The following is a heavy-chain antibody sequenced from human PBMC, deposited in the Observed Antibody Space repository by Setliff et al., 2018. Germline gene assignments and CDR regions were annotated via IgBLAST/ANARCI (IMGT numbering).Heavy chain of an antibody. V-gene: IGHV3-7*01. Sequence: GGSLRLSCSASGFTFSSLWMAWVRQAPGKGLEWVANIXXXXXXXXXXXSXXXRFTISRDNAKNSLNLQMNSLRVEDTAVYYCASDVFYFRTGQAGPWGQGTLVTVSS. CDR2: IXXXXXXX. CDR1: GFTFSSLW. D-gene: IGHD3-3*01. J-gene: IGHJ5*02. CDR3: ASDVFYFRTGQAGP.